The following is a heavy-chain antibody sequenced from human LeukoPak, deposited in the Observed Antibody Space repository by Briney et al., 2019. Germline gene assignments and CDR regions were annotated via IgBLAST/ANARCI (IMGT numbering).Heavy chain of an antibody. CDR3: ARGHYDVLAASYKWTPDY. CDR1: GFTFNTFN. CDR2: ITSGGDYI. J-gene: IGHJ4*02. Sequence: GGSLTLSCAASGFTFNTFNMNWVRQAPGKGLEWVSPITSGGDYIYYADSVKGRFTTSRDNAKNSLSLQLNSLRVEDTAVYYCARGHYDVLAASYKWTPDYWGQGTLVTVSS. V-gene: IGHV3-21*01. D-gene: IGHD3-9*01.